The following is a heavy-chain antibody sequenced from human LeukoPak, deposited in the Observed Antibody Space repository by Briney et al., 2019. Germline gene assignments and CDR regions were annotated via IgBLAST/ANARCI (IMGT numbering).Heavy chain of an antibody. CDR3: AKDVPAAYFDY. D-gene: IGHD2-2*01. J-gene: IGHJ4*02. CDR2: INWNSGGI. Sequence: PGRSLRLSCAASGFAFDDYAMHWVRQAPGKGLEWVSGINWNSGGIAYADSVKGRFTISRDNSKNTLYLQMISLRAEDTAVYYCAKDVPAAYFDYWGQGTLVTVSS. V-gene: IGHV3-9*01. CDR1: GFAFDDYA.